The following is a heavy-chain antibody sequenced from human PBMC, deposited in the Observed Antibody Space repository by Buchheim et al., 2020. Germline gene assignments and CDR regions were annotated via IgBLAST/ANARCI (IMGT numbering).Heavy chain of an antibody. V-gene: IGHV3-30*18. D-gene: IGHD3-10*01. J-gene: IGHJ6*02. Sequence: QVQLVESGGGVVQPGRSLRLSCAASGFSFSSYGMHWVRQAPGKGLEWVAVISYDGSNKYYADSVKGRFTISRDKPNNTLYLQMNSLRAEDTAVYYCAKDYYGSGDEYGMDVWGQGTT. CDR1: GFSFSSYG. CDR3: AKDYYGSGDEYGMDV. CDR2: ISYDGSNK.